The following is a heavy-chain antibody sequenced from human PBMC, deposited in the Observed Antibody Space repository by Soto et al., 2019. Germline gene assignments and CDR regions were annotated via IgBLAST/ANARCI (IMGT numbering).Heavy chain of an antibody. CDR1: GFTFRSYW. D-gene: IGHD3-22*01. J-gene: IGHJ4*02. CDR2: INSDGSST. V-gene: IGHV3-74*01. CDR3: VKGEYYYAISGSFPFAY. Sequence: PGGSLRLSCAASGFTFRSYWMQWVRQAPGKGLVWVSWINSDGSSTSYADSVKGRFTISRDNAKNTLYLQMNSLRAEDTAVYYCVKGEYYYAISGSFPFAYWAQGTLVRVSS.